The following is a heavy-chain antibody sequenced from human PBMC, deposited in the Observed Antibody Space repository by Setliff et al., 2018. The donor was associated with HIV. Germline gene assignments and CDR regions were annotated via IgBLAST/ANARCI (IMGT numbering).Heavy chain of an antibody. D-gene: IGHD1-1*01. CDR3: ARHVEYYYYYMDV. J-gene: IGHJ6*03. V-gene: IGHV4-39*01. CDR2: MYYRGST. Sequence: PPETLSLTCAVSGGSISSSTYYWAWIRQPPGKGLEWIATMYYRGSTFYNPSLKSRVTTFVDTSKNQFSLRLSSVTAADTAVYYCARHVEYYYYYMDVWAKGPRSPSP. CDR1: GGSISSSTYY.